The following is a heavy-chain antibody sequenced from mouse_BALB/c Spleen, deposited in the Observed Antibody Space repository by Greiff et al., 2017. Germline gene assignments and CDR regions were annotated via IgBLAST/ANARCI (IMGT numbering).Heavy chain of an antibody. CDR3: ARWGSSGYWFAY. D-gene: IGHD3-1*01. J-gene: IGHJ3*01. CDR1: GYSFTGYF. CDR2: INPYNGDT. V-gene: IGHV1-20*02. Sequence: EVQLKQSGPELVKPGASVKISCKASGYSFTGYFMNWVMQSHGKSLEWIGRINPYNGDTFYNQKFKGKATLTVDKSSSTAHMELRSLASEDSAVYYCARWGSSGYWFAYWGQGTLVTVSA.